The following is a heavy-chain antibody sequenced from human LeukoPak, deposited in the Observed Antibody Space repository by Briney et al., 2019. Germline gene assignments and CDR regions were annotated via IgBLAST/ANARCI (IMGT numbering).Heavy chain of an antibody. J-gene: IGHJ5*02. V-gene: IGHV3-48*04. CDR3: ARGGSGYSYGLNNWFDP. D-gene: IGHD5-18*01. CDR2: ISSSGSTI. Sequence: GGSLRLSCAASGFTFTSYTMNWIRQAPGKGLEWVSYISSSGSTIYYADSVKGRFTISRDNAKNSLYLQMNSLRAEDTAVYYCARGGSGYSYGLNNWFDPWGQGTLVTVSS. CDR1: GFTFTSYT.